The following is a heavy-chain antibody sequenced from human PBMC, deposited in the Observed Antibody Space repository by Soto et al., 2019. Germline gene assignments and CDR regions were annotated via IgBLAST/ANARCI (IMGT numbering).Heavy chain of an antibody. CDR2: MNPNSGNT. CDR3: ARAGAFGGAYYYYYYMDV. J-gene: IGHJ6*03. V-gene: IGHV1-8*01. CDR1: GYTFTSYD. Sequence: GASVKVSCKASGYTFTSYDINWVRQATGQALEWMGWMNPNSGNTGYAQKFQGRVTMTRNTSISTAYMELSSLRSEDTAVYYCARAGAFGGAYYYYYYMDVWGKGTTVTVSS. D-gene: IGHD3-16*01.